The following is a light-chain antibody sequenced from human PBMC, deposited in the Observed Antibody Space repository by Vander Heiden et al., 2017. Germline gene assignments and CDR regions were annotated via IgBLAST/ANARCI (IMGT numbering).Light chain of an antibody. V-gene: IGKV1-33*01. CDR3: QQDDNLPIT. J-gene: IGKJ5*01. Sequence: DIQMTQSPSSLSASVGDRVTITCQASPDISNYLNWYQQKPGKAPKLLIYDASNLETGVPSRFSGSGSGTDFTFTISSLQPEDLATYYCQQDDNLPITFGQGTRLEIK. CDR1: PDISNY. CDR2: DAS.